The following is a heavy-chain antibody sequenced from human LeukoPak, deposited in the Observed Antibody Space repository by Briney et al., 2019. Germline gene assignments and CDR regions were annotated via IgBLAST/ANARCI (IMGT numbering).Heavy chain of an antibody. Sequence: SETLSLTCADYGGSFSGYYWSWIRQPPGKGLEWIGEINHSGSTNYNPSLKSRVTISVDTSKSQFSLKLSSVTAADTAVYYCARGTQTYYDKAPVDYWGQGTLVTVSS. CDR1: GGSFSGYY. J-gene: IGHJ4*02. V-gene: IGHV4-34*01. CDR2: INHSGST. CDR3: ARGTQTYYDKAPVDY. D-gene: IGHD3-22*01.